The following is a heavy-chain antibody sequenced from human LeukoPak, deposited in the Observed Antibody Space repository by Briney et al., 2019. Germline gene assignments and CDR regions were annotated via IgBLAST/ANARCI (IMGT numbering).Heavy chain of an antibody. V-gene: IGHV4-59*12. CDR1: GGSIRSYY. Sequence: SETLSLTCTVSGGSIRSYYWSWIRQPPGKGLEWIAYIYYSGSTNYNPSLKSRVTISVDTSKNQFSLKLSSVTAADTAVYYCARDGYYYDSSGYAVDAFDIWGQGTMVTVSS. CDR2: IYYSGST. CDR3: ARDGYYYDSSGYAVDAFDI. D-gene: IGHD3-22*01. J-gene: IGHJ3*02.